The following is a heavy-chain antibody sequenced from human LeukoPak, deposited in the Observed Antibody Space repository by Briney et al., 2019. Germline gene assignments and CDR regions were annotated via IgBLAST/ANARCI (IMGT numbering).Heavy chain of an antibody. CDR1: GYSFTSYA. D-gene: IGHD4-17*01. J-gene: IGHJ4*02. CDR2: INAGNGNT. Sequence: ASVKVSCKASGYSFTSYAMHWVRQAPGQRLEWMGWINAGNGNTKYSQKFQGRVTITRDTSASTAYMELSSLRSEDTAVYYCARRDGNGDYYFDYWGQGTLVTVSS. V-gene: IGHV1-3*01. CDR3: ARRDGNGDYYFDY.